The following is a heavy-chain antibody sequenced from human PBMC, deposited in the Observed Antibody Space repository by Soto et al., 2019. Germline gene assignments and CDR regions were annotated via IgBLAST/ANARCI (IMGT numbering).Heavy chain of an antibody. Sequence: GGSLRLSCAASGFTFDDYTMHWVRQAPGKGLERVSLISWDGGSTYYADSVKGRFTISRDNSKNSLYLQMNSLRTEDTALYYCAKAAGADDYYYYGMDVWGQGTTVTVSS. V-gene: IGHV3-43*01. CDR1: GFTFDDYT. CDR3: AKAAGADDYYYYGMDV. CDR2: ISWDGGST. J-gene: IGHJ6*02.